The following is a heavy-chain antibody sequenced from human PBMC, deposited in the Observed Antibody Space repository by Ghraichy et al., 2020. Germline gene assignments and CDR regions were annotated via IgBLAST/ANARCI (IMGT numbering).Heavy chain of an antibody. CDR2: ISSSSSYI. D-gene: IGHD6-19*01. CDR3: AREYGSGWPGWFDP. CDR1: GFTFSSYS. Sequence: GESLNISCAASGFTFSSYSMNWVRQAPGKGLEWVSSISSSSSYIYYADSVKGRFTISRDNAKNSLYLQMNSLRAEDTAVYYCAREYGSGWPGWFDPWGQGTLVTVSS. V-gene: IGHV3-21*01. J-gene: IGHJ5*02.